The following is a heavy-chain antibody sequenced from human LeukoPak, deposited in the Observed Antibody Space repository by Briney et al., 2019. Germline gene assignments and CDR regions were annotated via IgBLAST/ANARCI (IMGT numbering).Heavy chain of an antibody. V-gene: IGHV3-21*06. CDR1: GFTFSSFS. CDR3: ARATSEDTALDY. Sequence: GGSLRLSCAASGFTFSSFSMNWVRQAPGMGLEWVSPMSETGSRQFYTDSVKGRFSISRDNAKNSVYLHLNSLKVEDTAIYYCARATSEDTALDYWGQGTLVTVSS. D-gene: IGHD5-18*01. J-gene: IGHJ4*02. CDR2: MSETGSRQ.